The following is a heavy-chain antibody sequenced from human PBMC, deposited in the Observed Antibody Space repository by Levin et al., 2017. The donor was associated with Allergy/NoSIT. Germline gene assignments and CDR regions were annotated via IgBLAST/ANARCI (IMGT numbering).Heavy chain of an antibody. CDR1: GFTVSSNY. CDR3: ARLSVERSTSSSLWRDFFYFYYMDV. D-gene: IGHD6-13*01. Sequence: GESLKISCAASGFTVSSNYMSWVRQPPGKGLEWVSIIYSGGNTYYADSVKGRFTISRDNSKNTLYLQMNSLRAEDTAVYYCARLSVERSTSSSLWRDFFYFYYMDVWGKGTTVTVSS. J-gene: IGHJ6*03. CDR2: IYSGGNT. V-gene: IGHV3-66*04.